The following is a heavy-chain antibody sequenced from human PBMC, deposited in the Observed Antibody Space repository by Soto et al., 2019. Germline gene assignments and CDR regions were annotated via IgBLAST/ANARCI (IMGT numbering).Heavy chain of an antibody. Sequence: QVQLQQWGAGLLKPSETLSLTCAVYGGSFSDYFWTWIRQPPGKGLEWIGEINHSGSTNFNPSLSSRVAISADTSRNQCSLRVTSVTAADTAVYYCAGREFASSYFHYYYYAVDVWGQGTTVNVSS. V-gene: IGHV4-34*01. CDR3: AGREFASSYFHYYYYAVDV. CDR2: INHSGST. CDR1: GGSFSDYF. D-gene: IGHD6-6*01. J-gene: IGHJ6*02.